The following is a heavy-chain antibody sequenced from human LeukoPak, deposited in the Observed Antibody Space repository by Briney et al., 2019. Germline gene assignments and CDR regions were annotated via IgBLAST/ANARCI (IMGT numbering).Heavy chain of an antibody. CDR1: GGSFSGYY. D-gene: IGHD3-22*01. CDR3: AREDSVVSFDY. Sequence: SEALSLTCAVYGGSFSGYYWSWIRQPPGKGLEWIGEINHSGSTNYNPSLKSRVTISVDTSKNQFSLKLSSVTAADTAVYYCAREDSVVSFDYWGQGTLVTVSS. V-gene: IGHV4-34*01. CDR2: INHSGST. J-gene: IGHJ4*02.